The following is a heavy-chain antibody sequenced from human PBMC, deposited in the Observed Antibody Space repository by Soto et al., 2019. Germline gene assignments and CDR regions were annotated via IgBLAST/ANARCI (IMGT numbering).Heavy chain of an antibody. V-gene: IGHV4-34*01. CDR3: ASGRGPDADKRRAWLDP. CDR1: GGSFSGYY. Sequence: PSETLSLTCAVYGGSFSGYYWSWIRQPPGKGLEWIGEINHSGSTNYNPSLKSRVTISVDTSKNQCSLKLSSVTAADTAVYYCASGRGPDADKRRAWLDPSGEGTLVTVAS. J-gene: IGHJ5*02. CDR2: INHSGST.